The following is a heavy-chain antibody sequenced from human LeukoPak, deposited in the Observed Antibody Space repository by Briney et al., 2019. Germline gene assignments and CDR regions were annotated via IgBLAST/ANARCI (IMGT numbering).Heavy chain of an antibody. J-gene: IGHJ5*02. Sequence: SETLSLTCTVSGGSISSGGYYWSWNRQYPGKGLEWFGYIYNSGSPYYNPSLKRRVTMSAAASKNQFSLKLYSVTAADTAVYYCARGYYHDSNGYFWFDPWGQGTLVTVSS. V-gene: IGHV4-31*03. CDR3: ARGYYHDSNGYFWFDP. CDR1: GGSISSGGYY. CDR2: IYNSGSP. D-gene: IGHD3-22*01.